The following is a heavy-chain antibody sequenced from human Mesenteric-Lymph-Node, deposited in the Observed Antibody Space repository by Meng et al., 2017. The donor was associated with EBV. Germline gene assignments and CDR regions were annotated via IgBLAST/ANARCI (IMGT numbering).Heavy chain of an antibody. D-gene: IGHD1-26*01. V-gene: IGHV4-4*02. CDR1: GGSISTSNW. Sequence: VELAGSGPGLGKPGGTLSLTWAVSGGSISTSNWWSWVRQPPGKGLEWIGEIYHSGSTNYNPSLKTRVTMSVDKSKNQFSLNLNSVTAADTAVYYCAKDWSVGAGSGSHYWGQGTLVTVSS. CDR3: AKDWSVGAGSGSHY. CDR2: IYHSGST. J-gene: IGHJ4*02.